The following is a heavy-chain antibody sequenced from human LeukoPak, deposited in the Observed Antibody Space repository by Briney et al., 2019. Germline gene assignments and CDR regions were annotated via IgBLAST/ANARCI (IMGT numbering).Heavy chain of an antibody. D-gene: IGHD1-7*01. Sequence: SETLSLTCTVSGGSISSSSYYWGWIRQPPGKGLEWIGSIYYSGSTYYNPSLKSRVTISVDTSKNQFSLKLSSVTAADTAVYYCARLELRPSWFDPWGQGTLVTVSS. CDR1: GGSISSSSYY. CDR3: ARLELRPSWFDP. CDR2: IYYSGST. V-gene: IGHV4-39*01. J-gene: IGHJ5*02.